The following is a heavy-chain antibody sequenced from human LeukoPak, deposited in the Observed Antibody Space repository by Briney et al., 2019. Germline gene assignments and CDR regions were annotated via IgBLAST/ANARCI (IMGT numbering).Heavy chain of an antibody. D-gene: IGHD3-10*01. J-gene: IGHJ3*02. CDR1: GGTLRNYA. CDR3: ARGELLWFGELYRIDAFDI. Sequence: SVKVSCKASGGTLRNYAINWVRQAPGQRLEWMGGIIPMFGTANYAQKFQSRVTITADKSTGTVYMELRSLTSEDTAVYYCARGELLWFGELYRIDAFDIWGQGTMVIVSS. V-gene: IGHV1-69*06. CDR2: IIPMFGTA.